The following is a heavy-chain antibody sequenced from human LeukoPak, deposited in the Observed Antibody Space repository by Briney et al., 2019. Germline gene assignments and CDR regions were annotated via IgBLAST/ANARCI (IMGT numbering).Heavy chain of an antibody. V-gene: IGHV3-74*01. CDR2: ISKDGSMT. CDR3: ARGGYSGSYYKFS. Sequence: GGSLRLSCVASGFTFTHYWMHWVRQAPSKGPEGLARISKDGSMTDYADSTKGRFTVSRDNAKSFVYLEVTSLRPEDTAVSYCARGGYSGSYYKFSWGQGPLVSVAS. D-gene: IGHD6-25*01. CDR1: GFTFTHYW. J-gene: IGHJ4*02.